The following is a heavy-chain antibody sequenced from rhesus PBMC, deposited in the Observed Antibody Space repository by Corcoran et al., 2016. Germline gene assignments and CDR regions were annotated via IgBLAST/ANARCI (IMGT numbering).Heavy chain of an antibody. V-gene: IGHV4-80*01. CDR2: MNANTGST. CDR3: ARHFTYSSGWGYYGLDS. Sequence: QVQLQGSGPGLVKPSETLSLTCTVSGASINNYWWSWIRQSPGKGREWVGQMNANTGSTFYSPSLKSRVTISKDASKNQFSLKLSSVTAADTAVYYCARHFTYSSGWGYYGLDSWGQGVVVTVSS. CDR1: GASINNYW. J-gene: IGHJ6*01. D-gene: IGHD6-31*01.